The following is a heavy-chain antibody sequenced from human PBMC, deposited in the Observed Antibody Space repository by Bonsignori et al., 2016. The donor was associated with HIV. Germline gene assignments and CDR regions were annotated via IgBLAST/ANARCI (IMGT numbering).Heavy chain of an antibody. CDR3: ARRTVISLDH. J-gene: IGHJ4*02. V-gene: IGHV3-64*01. D-gene: IGHD2/OR15-2a*01. CDR2: ITPNGDGT. Sequence: VRQMPGKGPEFVSAITPNGDGTYYASSVQGRFSISRDNSKNTLYLQMGGLRTEDMAIYYCARRTVISLDHWGRGTLVTVSS.